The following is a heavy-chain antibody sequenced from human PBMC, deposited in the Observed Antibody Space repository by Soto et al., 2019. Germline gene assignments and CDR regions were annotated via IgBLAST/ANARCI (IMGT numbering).Heavy chain of an antibody. CDR3: ARRGSGSDYAY. CDR1: GFTFSSYA. V-gene: IGHV3-23*01. J-gene: IGHJ4*02. Sequence: EVQLLESGGGLVQPGGSLRLSCAASGFTFSSYAMRWVRQAPGKGLEWASAISGSADSTYYAASVTGRFTISRDNSKNTQYLQMNSARPEDTAVYYCARRGSGSDYAYWGQGTLVTVSS. CDR2: ISGSADST. D-gene: IGHD1-26*01.